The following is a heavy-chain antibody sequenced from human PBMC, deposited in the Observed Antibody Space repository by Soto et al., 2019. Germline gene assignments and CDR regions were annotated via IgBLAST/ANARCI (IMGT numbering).Heavy chain of an antibody. CDR1: GFTFSSYS. CDR3: AREHYDYIWGSQWGAFDI. D-gene: IGHD3-16*01. CDR2: ISSSSSTI. Sequence: GGSLRLSCAASGFTFSSYSMNWVRQAPGKGLEWVSYISSSSSTIYYADSVKGRFTISRDNAKNSLYLQMNSLRAEDTDVYYCAREHYDYIWGSQWGAFDIWGQGTMVTVSS. J-gene: IGHJ3*02. V-gene: IGHV3-48*01.